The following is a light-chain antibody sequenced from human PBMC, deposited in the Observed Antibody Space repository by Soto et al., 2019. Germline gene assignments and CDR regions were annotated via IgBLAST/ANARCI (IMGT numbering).Light chain of an antibody. J-gene: IGLJ1*01. CDR1: SSDVGGYNF. V-gene: IGLV2-14*03. CDR3: SSDTTSTTVG. Sequence: QSVLTQPASVFGSPGQSITFSCTGTSSDVGGYNFVSWYQQHPGKAPKLMIYEVSSRPSGVSNRFSGSKSGNTASLTISGLQPEDEADYYCSSDTTSTTVGFGTGTKVTVL. CDR2: EVS.